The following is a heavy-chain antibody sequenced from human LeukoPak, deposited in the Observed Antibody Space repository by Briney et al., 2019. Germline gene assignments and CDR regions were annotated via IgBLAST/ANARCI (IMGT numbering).Heavy chain of an antibody. CDR1: GFTSSSYE. J-gene: IGHJ4*02. D-gene: IGHD6-13*01. V-gene: IGHV3-48*03. CDR2: ISISGSTI. Sequence: PGGSLRLSCAASGFTSSSYEVNWVRQAPGKGLEWVSYISISGSTIYYADSVKGRFTISRDNAKNSLYLQMNSLRAEDTAVYYCARVAYSSTWGYFDDWGQGTLVTVSS. CDR3: ARVAYSSTWGYFDD.